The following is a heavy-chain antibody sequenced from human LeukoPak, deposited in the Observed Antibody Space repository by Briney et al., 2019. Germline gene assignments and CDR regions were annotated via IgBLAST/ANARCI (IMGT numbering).Heavy chain of an antibody. Sequence: GGSLRLSCAASGFTFSSYSMNWVRQAPGKGLEWVSSISSSSSYIYYADSVKGRFTISRDNAKNSLYLQMNSLRAEDTAVYYCAGARQGIGYAFDIWGQGTMVTVSS. V-gene: IGHV3-21*01. CDR1: GFTFSSYS. J-gene: IGHJ3*02. CDR3: AGARQGIGYAFDI. CDR2: ISSSSSYI. D-gene: IGHD3-10*01.